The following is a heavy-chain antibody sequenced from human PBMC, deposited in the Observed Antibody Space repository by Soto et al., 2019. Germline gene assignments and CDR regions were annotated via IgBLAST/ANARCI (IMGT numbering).Heavy chain of an antibody. V-gene: IGHV3-23*01. D-gene: IGHD1-26*01. CDR3: AKGLKVGATIGVNYYYGMDV. J-gene: IGHJ6*02. CDR2: ISSGGGAT. CDR1: GFTFSSYA. Sequence: QPXGSLRRAGSASGFTFSSYAMSWVRQAPGKGLEWVAGISSGGGATYYADSVKVRFTIARDNCRNTLYLQMNSLRAEDTAVCYFAKGLKVGATIGVNYYYGMDVWGQGTKVTVYS.